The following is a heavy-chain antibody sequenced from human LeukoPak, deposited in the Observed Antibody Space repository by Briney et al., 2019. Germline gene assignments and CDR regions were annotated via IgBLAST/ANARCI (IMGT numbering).Heavy chain of an antibody. CDR2: IYISGST. Sequence: SETLSLTCTVSGASISSYHWSWIRPPAGKGLEWIGRIYISGSTNYNPPLKSRVTLSLDTSKNQFPLNLSSVTAAATAVYYCARDPFGDFHFDPWGQGTLVTVSS. CDR1: GASISSYH. J-gene: IGHJ5*02. V-gene: IGHV4-4*07. D-gene: IGHD3-16*01. CDR3: ARDPFGDFHFDP.